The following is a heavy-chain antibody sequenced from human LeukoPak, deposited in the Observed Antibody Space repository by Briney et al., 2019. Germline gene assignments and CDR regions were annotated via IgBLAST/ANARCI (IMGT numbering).Heavy chain of an antibody. Sequence: PSETLSLTCVVYGGSFSGYYWSWIRQPPGKGLEWIGEINHSGSTNYNPSLKSRVTISVDTSKTHFSLKLSSVTAADTAVYYCARYDSSGYSIEYWGQGTLVTVSS. D-gene: IGHD3-22*01. V-gene: IGHV4-34*01. J-gene: IGHJ4*02. CDR1: GGSFSGYY. CDR3: ARYDSSGYSIEY. CDR2: INHSGST.